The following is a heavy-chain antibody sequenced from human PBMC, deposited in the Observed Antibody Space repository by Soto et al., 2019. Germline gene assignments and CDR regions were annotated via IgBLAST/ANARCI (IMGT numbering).Heavy chain of an antibody. CDR1: GFPFSFYG. CDR2: IVSDGSAI. V-gene: IGHV3-33*06. CDR3: AKAQWLLGGDYFDS. J-gene: IGHJ4*02. Sequence: GGSLRLSCAVSGFPFSFYGFHWVRQSPGKGLEWLGVIVSDGSAIYHADSLEGRFFISRDNSKDILYLEMNNLRAEDTAMYYCAKAQWLLGGDYFDSWGQGALVTVSS. D-gene: IGHD6-19*01.